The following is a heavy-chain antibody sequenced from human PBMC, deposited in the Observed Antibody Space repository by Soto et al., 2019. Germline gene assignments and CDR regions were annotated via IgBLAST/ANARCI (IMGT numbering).Heavy chain of an antibody. V-gene: IGHV4-4*07. Sequence: QVQLQESGPGLVKASETLSLTCTVSGGSMFSYYWSWIRQPAGKGLEWIARIYGSGGTNYNPSLTSRITMSLVTSKNKFSLRLTSVPAADTAGYYGAREGAASYSSRHFDNWGPGTLVTVSS. D-gene: IGHD3-10*01. CDR3: AREGAASYSSRHFDN. CDR2: IYGSGGT. CDR1: GGSMFSYY. J-gene: IGHJ4*01.